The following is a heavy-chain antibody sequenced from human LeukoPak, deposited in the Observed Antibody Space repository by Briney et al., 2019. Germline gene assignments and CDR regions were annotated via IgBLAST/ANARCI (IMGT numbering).Heavy chain of an antibody. CDR3: ARGDDSSGYPYFDY. D-gene: IGHD3-22*01. CDR1: GYTFTGYY. V-gene: IGHV1-2*02. Sequence: ASVKVSYKASGYTFTGYYMHWVRQAPGQGLEWMGWINPNSGGTNYAQKFQGRVTMTRDTSISTAYMELSRLRSDDTAVYYCARGDDSSGYPYFDYWGQGTLVTVSS. CDR2: INPNSGGT. J-gene: IGHJ4*02.